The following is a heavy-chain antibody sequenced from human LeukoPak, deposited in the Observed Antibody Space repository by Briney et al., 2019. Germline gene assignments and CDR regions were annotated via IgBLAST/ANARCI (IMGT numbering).Heavy chain of an antibody. V-gene: IGHV3-53*05. J-gene: IGHJ3*02. D-gene: IGHD1/OR15-1a*01. Sequence: GGSLRLSCAASGFTVSSNYMSWVRQAPGKGLEWVSVIYSGGSTYYADSVKGRFTISRDNSKNTLYLQMNSLRAEDTAVYHCAKQGPLDAFDIWGQGTMVTVSS. CDR2: IYSGGST. CDR3: AKQGPLDAFDI. CDR1: GFTVSSNY.